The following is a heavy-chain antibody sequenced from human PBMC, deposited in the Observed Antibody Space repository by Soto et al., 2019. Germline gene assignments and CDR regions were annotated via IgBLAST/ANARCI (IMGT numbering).Heavy chain of an antibody. V-gene: IGHV4-34*01. CDR2: INHSGST. CDR3: ARGGGVDIVATNWFDP. D-gene: IGHD5-12*01. Sequence: QVQLQQWGAGLLKPSETLSLTCAVYGGSFSGYYWSWIRQPPGKGLEWIGEINHSGSTNYNPSLKSRVTISVDTSQNQFSLKLCSVTAADTAVYYCARGGGVDIVATNWFDPWGQGSLVTVSS. J-gene: IGHJ5*02. CDR1: GGSFSGYY.